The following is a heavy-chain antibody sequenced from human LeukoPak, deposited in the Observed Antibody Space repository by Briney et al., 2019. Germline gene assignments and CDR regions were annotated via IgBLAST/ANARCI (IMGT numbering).Heavy chain of an antibody. CDR1: GFTFSGSA. D-gene: IGHD1-26*01. V-gene: IGHV3-73*01. J-gene: IGHJ4*02. Sequence: PGGSLRLSCAASGFTFSGSAMHWVRQASGKGLEWVGRIRSKANHYATAYAASVKGRFTVSRDDSKNTAYLQMNSLKTEDTAVYYCARGSVGATTNFDYWGQGTLVTVSS. CDR2: IRSKANHYAT. CDR3: ARGSVGATTNFDY.